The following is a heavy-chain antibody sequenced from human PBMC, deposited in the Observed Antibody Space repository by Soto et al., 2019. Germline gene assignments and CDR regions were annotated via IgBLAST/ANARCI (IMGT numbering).Heavy chain of an antibody. Sequence: QVQLVQSGAEVKKPGASVKVSCKASGYVFTSYGISWVRQAPGQGLEWMGWFRAYNGDTNYAQKFQGRVTMTTDTSTSTVYMELRSLRSDDTAVYYCARDWGYCGSYRNPTFDYWGQGTLVTVSS. V-gene: IGHV1-18*01. CDR2: FRAYNGDT. D-gene: IGHD1-26*01. J-gene: IGHJ4*02. CDR1: GYVFTSYG. CDR3: ARDWGYCGSYRNPTFDY.